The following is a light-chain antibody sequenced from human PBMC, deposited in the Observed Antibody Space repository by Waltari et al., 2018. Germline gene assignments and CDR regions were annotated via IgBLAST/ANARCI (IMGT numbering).Light chain of an antibody. CDR2: DAS. J-gene: IGKJ5*01. CDR1: QSVSSS. Sequence: DIVLTQSPAYLSFSPGERATPSCRASQSVSSSLAWYQQKPGQAPRLLIYDASNRATGIPARFSGSGSGTDFTLTISSLEPEDFAVYYCQQRRDWPITFGQGTRLEIK. V-gene: IGKV3-11*01. CDR3: QQRRDWPIT.